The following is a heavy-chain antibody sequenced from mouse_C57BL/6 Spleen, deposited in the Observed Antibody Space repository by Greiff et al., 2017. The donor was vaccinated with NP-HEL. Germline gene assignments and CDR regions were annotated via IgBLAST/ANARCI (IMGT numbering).Heavy chain of an antibody. CDR1: GFTFSDYG. J-gene: IGHJ2*01. V-gene: IGHV5-17*01. Sequence: EVQVVESGGGLVKPGGSLKLSCAASGFTFSDYGMHWVRQAPEKGPEWVAYISSGSSTIYYADTVKGRFTISRDNAKNTLFLQMTSLRSEDTAMYYCAWGYGYGPFDYWGQGTTLTVSS. CDR3: AWGYGYGPFDY. D-gene: IGHD2-2*01. CDR2: ISSGSSTI.